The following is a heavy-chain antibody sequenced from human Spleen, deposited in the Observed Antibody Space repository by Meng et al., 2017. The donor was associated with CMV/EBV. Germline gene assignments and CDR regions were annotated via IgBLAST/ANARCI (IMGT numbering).Heavy chain of an antibody. CDR2: ISDDGLNK. J-gene: IGHJ2*01. Sequence: GESLKISCAASGFSLSNNTMHWVRQAPGKGLEWVAVISDDGLNKYYADFVKGRFTISRDNSKNTVYLQMNSLRAEDTAVYYCARVGKSSSWYWYFDLWGRGTLVTVPQ. V-gene: IGHV3-30*04. D-gene: IGHD6-13*01. CDR3: ARVGKSSSWYWYFDL. CDR1: GFSLSNNT.